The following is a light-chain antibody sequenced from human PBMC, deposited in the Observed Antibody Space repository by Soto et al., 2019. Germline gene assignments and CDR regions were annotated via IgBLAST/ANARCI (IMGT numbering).Light chain of an antibody. CDR1: NNDVGFYNY. J-gene: IGLJ3*02. Sequence: QSVLTQPRSVSGSPGQSVTISCTGTNNDVGFYNYVSWYQQQLGKAPKLLIYDVNKRPSGVPPRFSGSKSANTASLTISGLQAADEADYYCSSFAANDNVVFGGGTQLTVL. V-gene: IGLV2-11*01. CDR3: SSFAANDNVV. CDR2: DVN.